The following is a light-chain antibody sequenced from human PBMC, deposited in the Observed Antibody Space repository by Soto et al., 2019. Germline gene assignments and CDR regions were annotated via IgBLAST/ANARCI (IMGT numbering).Light chain of an antibody. CDR3: QSADSSGHYVV. CDR2: KDT. V-gene: IGLV3-25*02. CDR1: ALPQQY. J-gene: IGLJ2*01. Sequence: SYELTQPPSVSVSPGQTARITCSGDALPQQYAYWYQQKPGQAPVLMIYKDTERPSAIPERFSGSHSGTTVTLTISGAQAEDEAVYYCQSADSSGHYVVFGGGTKLTVL.